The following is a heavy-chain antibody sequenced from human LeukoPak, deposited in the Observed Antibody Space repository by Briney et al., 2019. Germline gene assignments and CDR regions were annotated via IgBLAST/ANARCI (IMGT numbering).Heavy chain of an antibody. CDR2: INQDGSEK. J-gene: IGHJ4*02. CDR1: GFTFSTYW. Sequence: GGSLRLSCAAAGFTFSTYWMTWVRQAPGRGLEWVANINQDGSEKYHVDSVKGRFIISRDNAKNSLYLQMNILRAEDTAVYFCARKSSSWYSIFDYWGQGTPVTVSS. V-gene: IGHV3-7*01. D-gene: IGHD6-13*01. CDR3: ARKSSSWYSIFDY.